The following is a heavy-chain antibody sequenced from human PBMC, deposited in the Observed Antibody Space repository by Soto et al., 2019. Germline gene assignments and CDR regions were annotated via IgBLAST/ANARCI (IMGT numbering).Heavy chain of an antibody. CDR2: ISAYNGNT. CDR1: GYTFTNFG. CDR3: ARGGTPIDY. D-gene: IGHD3-16*01. V-gene: IGHV1-18*01. J-gene: IGHJ4*02. Sequence: QVQLVQSGAEVKKPGASVKVSCKASGYTFTNFGISWVRQAPGQGLEWMGWISAYNGNTNYAQKFQGRVTMTTDTSTTKAYMERRRLRADDTAVYYCARGGTPIDYGGQGTLVNVSS.